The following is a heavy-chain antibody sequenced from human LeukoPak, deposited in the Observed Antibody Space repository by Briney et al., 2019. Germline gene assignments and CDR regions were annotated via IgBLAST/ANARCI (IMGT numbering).Heavy chain of an antibody. J-gene: IGHJ4*02. CDR3: AKGPTIFGVVIIRSPYYFDY. V-gene: IGHV3-23*01. Sequence: PGGSLRLSCAASGFTFSSYAMSWVRQAPGKGLEWVSAISGSGGSTYYADSVKGRFTISRDNSKNTPYLQMNSLRAEDTAVYYCAKGPTIFGVVIIRSPYYFDYWGQGTLVTVSS. CDR1: GFTFSSYA. D-gene: IGHD3-3*01. CDR2: ISGSGGST.